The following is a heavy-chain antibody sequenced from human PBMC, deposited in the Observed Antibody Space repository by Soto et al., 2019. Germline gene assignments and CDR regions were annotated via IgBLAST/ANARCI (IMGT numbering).Heavy chain of an antibody. V-gene: IGHV4-38-2*01. CDR1: GYSISSGYY. CDR2: IYHSGST. CDR3: ARAIIVVVPAAQYNWFDP. D-gene: IGHD2-2*01. Sequence: SETLSLTCAVSGYSISSGYYWGWIRQPPGKGLEWIGSIYHSGSTYYNPSLKSRVTISVDTSENQFSLKLSSVTAADTAVYYCARAIIVVVPAAQYNWFDPWGQGTLVTVSS. J-gene: IGHJ5*02.